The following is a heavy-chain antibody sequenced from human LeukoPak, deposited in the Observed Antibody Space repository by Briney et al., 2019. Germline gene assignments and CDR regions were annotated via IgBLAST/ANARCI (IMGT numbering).Heavy chain of an antibody. CDR2: ISGGGGST. D-gene: IGHD3-22*01. CDR3: AKSSYYDSSGYYREYYFDH. CDR1: GFTFSSCG. V-gene: IGHV3-23*01. Sequence: GGSLRLSCAASGFTFSSCGMTWVRQAPGKGLEWVSSISGGGGSTNYADSVKGRFTISRDNSKNTLYLQMNSLRAEDTAVYYCAKSSYYDSSGYYREYYFDHWGQGTLVTVSS. J-gene: IGHJ4*02.